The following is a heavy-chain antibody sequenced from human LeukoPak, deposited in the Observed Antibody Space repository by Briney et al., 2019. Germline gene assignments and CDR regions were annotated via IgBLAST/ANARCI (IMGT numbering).Heavy chain of an antibody. Sequence: PGESLKISCKGSGYNFTSYWIGWVRQMPGKGLEWMGIIYPGDSDTRYSPSFQGQVTFSADKSISTAYLQWSSLKASDTAMYYCARQSVYSYGYYVYWGRETLVTVSS. D-gene: IGHD5-18*01. CDR3: ARQSVYSYGYYVY. J-gene: IGHJ4*02. V-gene: IGHV5-51*01. CDR1: GYNFTSYW. CDR2: IYPGDSDT.